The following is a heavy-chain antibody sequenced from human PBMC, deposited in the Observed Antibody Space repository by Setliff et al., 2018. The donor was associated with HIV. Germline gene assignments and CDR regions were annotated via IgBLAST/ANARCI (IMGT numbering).Heavy chain of an antibody. D-gene: IGHD5-12*01. Sequence: ASVKVSCKASGYTFTDYAIYWMRQAPGQRLEWLGWINAGNGNTEYSQNFQGRVTISRDTSASTAYMELSSLRSEDTAVYYCARDSAIVTTIIDHYYGMDVGGQGTTVTVSS. CDR3: ARDSAIVTTIIDHYYGMDV. J-gene: IGHJ6*02. CDR1: GYTFTDYA. CDR2: INAGNGNT. V-gene: IGHV1-3*01.